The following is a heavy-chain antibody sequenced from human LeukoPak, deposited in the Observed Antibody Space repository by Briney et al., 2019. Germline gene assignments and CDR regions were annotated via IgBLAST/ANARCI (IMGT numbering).Heavy chain of an antibody. CDR3: ARELYGRFEY. CDR1: GYTFTTYG. V-gene: IGHV1-18*01. D-gene: IGHD2-2*02. CDR2: INPYNGNT. J-gene: IGHJ4*02. Sequence: ASVKVSCEASGYTFTTYGISWVRQAPGQGLECMGWINPYNGNTNYAQKLQGRATMTTDTSTSTAYMELRSLRSDDTAVYYCARELYGRFEYWGQGTLVTVSS.